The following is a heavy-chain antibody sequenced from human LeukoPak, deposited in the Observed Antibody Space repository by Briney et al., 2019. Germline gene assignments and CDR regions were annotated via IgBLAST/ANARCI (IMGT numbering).Heavy chain of an antibody. CDR2: IYHSGST. CDR1: GGSISSSNW. CDR3: ARGIGYSSSRYGWFDP. V-gene: IGHV4-4*02. J-gene: IGHJ5*02. D-gene: IGHD6-13*01. Sequence: SGTLSLTCAVSGGSISSSNWWSWGRQPPGWGLEWFGEIYHSGSTNYNPSLKRRVTISVDKSKHQFSLKLSSVTAADPAVYYCARGIGYSSSRYGWFDPWGQGTLVTVSS.